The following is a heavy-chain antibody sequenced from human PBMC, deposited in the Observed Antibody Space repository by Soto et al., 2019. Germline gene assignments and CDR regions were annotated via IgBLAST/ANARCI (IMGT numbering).Heavy chain of an antibody. D-gene: IGHD3-22*01. J-gene: IGHJ4*02. CDR2: INPSGGST. CDR1: GYTFTSYY. CDR3: ARDKYYYDSSGGPLDY. V-gene: IGHV1-46*01. Sequence: RASVKVSCKASGYTFTSYYMHWVRQAPGQGLEWMGIINPSGGSTSYAQKFQGRVTMTRDTSTSTVYMELSSLRSEDTAVYYCARDKYYYDSSGGPLDYWGQGTLVTVSS.